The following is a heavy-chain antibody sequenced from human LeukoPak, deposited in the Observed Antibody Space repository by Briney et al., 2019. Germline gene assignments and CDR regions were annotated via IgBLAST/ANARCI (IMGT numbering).Heavy chain of an antibody. V-gene: IGHV3-74*01. CDR3: ARSSYSSSSSV. CDR2: INSDGSST. CDR1: GFTFSSYW. Sequence: PGGSLRLSCAASGFTFSSYWMHWVRQAPGKGLVWVSRINSDGSSTSYADVVKGRFTISRDNAKNSLYLQINSLRAEDTAVYYCARSSYSSSSSVWGQGTMVTVSS. J-gene: IGHJ3*01. D-gene: IGHD6-6*01.